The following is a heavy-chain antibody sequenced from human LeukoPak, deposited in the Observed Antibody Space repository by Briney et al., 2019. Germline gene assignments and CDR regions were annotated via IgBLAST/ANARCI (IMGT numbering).Heavy chain of an antibody. CDR2: IFYSGST. CDR3: ARQDGYYTSNAFDI. V-gene: IGHV4-39*01. J-gene: IGHJ3*02. CDR1: GGSISSSNYY. D-gene: IGHD5-18*01. Sequence: SETLFLTCTVSGGSISSSNYYWDWIRQPPGKGLEWIGSIFYSGSTYYNASLKSRVTMSVDTSKNQFSLKLSSVTAADTAVYYCARQDGYYTSNAFDIWGQGTMVTVSS.